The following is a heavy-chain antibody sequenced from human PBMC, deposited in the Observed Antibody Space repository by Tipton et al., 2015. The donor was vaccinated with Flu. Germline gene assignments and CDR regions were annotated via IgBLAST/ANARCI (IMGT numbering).Heavy chain of an antibody. CDR3: AKDGWDTSGWYPFDY. CDR1: GFTFSGYG. CDR2: IRHDESDK. J-gene: IGHJ4*02. Sequence: GSLRLSCAASGFTFSGYGMHWVRQAPGTGLEWVAFIRHDESDKYYSDSVKGRFTISRDNSKDALYLLISSLRAEDTAVYYCAKDGWDTSGWYPFDYWGQGTLVTVSS. V-gene: IGHV3-30*02. D-gene: IGHD6-19*01.